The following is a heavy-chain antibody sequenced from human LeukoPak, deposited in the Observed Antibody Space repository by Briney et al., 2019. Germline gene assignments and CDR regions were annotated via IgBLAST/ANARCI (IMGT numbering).Heavy chain of an antibody. D-gene: IGHD3-3*01. CDR1: GGSFDVYY. CDR2: IVYSGSV. V-gene: IGHV4-34*12. J-gene: IGHJ4*02. CDR3: ARGLASAYPPGPFAS. Sequence: PSETLSLTCAVFGGSFDVYYSTSIRPSPEKGLEWIADIVYSGSVNYNPSLKSRVSISADTSKVQFSLTLSSVTAADTAVYYCARGLASAYPPGPFASWGEGTLVTVSS.